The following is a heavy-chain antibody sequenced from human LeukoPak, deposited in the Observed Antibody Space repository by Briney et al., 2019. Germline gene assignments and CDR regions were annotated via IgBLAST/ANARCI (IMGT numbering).Heavy chain of an antibody. V-gene: IGHV5-51*01. D-gene: IGHD6-13*01. J-gene: IGHJ3*02. CDR3: AVSSSWYWGRFGDAFDI. CDR2: IYPGESDT. Sequence: ESLKISCKGPGYSFTSYWIGWVRQMPGKGLEWMGIIYPGESDTRYSPSFQGQVTISADKSISTAYLQWSSLKASDTAMYYCAVSSSWYWGRFGDAFDIWGQGTMVTVSS. CDR1: GYSFTSYW.